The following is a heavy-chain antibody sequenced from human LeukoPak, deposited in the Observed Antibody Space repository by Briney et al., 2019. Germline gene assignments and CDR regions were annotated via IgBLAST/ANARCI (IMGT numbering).Heavy chain of an antibody. J-gene: IGHJ4*02. D-gene: IGHD3-10*01. Sequence: SETLSLTCTVSGGSISSYYWSWIRQPPGKGLEWIGYIYYSGSTNYNPSLKSRVTISVDTSKNQFSLKLSSVTAADTAVYYCARHYGSGKYYFDYWGQGTPVTVSS. CDR2: IYYSGST. CDR3: ARHYGSGKYYFDY. V-gene: IGHV4-59*08. CDR1: GGSISSYY.